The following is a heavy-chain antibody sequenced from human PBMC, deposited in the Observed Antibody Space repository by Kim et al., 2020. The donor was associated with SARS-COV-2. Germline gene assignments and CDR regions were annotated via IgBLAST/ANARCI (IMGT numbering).Heavy chain of an antibody. V-gene: IGHV4-34*01. CDR2: INHGGDT. Sequence: SETLSLTCAVYGGSFSGYSWTWIRQPPGKGLEWVGGINHGGDTNYNPSLMSRGTILVDMSKNQSSLKLTSVTAADTAVYYCARYCFDPRGFRGLDVWGQG. D-gene: IGHD3-22*01. CDR1: GGSFSGYS. J-gene: IGHJ6*02. CDR3: ARYCFDPRGFRGLDV.